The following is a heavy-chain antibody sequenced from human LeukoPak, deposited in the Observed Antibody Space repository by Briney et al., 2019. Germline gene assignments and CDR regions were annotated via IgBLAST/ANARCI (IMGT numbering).Heavy chain of an antibody. Sequence: SETLPLTCTVSGGSISSSSHYWGWIRQPPGKGLEWIGSIYYSGNTFYNPSLESRVTISVDPSKNQFSLKLTSVTAADTAVYYCARQTYSSVWDRQIDYWGQGTLVTVSS. CDR1: GGSISSSSHY. V-gene: IGHV4-39*01. D-gene: IGHD6-19*01. J-gene: IGHJ4*02. CDR2: IYYSGNT. CDR3: ARQTYSSVWDRQIDY.